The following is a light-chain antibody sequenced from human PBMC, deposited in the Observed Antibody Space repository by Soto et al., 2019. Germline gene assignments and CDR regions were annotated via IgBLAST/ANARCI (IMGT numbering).Light chain of an antibody. CDR2: EVS. J-gene: IGLJ1*01. V-gene: IGLV2-14*01. CDR1: SSDVGGYNY. Sequence: QSALTQPASVSGSPGQSITISCTGTSSDVGGYNYVSWYQQHPGKAPKLMIYEVSNRPSGVSNRFSGSKSGNTASLTISGLQAKDEADYYCSSYTSSSTQVFGTGTKLTVL. CDR3: SSYTSSSTQV.